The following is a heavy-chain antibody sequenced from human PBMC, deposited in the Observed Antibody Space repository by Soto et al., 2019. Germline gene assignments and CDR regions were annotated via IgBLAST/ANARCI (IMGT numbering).Heavy chain of an antibody. D-gene: IGHD4-17*01. CDR1: GFTFSGHG. V-gene: IGHV3-33*01. CDR2: IWYDGSKN. Sequence: QVQLVESGGGVVQPGTSLRLSCAASGFTFSGHGMHWVRQAPGKGLEWMAVIWYDGSKNYYGDSVKGRFTISRDNSKNPLFLQMNSLRVEDTAVYYCARGRGGDYGGNSGYYDYWGQGTLVTVSS. J-gene: IGHJ4*02. CDR3: ARGRGGDYGGNSGYYDY.